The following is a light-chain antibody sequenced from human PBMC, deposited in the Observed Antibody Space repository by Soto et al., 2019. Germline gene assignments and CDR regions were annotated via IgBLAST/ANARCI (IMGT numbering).Light chain of an antibody. V-gene: IGKV3-20*01. CDR3: QQFGSSLIT. CDR2: ATS. J-gene: IGKJ5*01. Sequence: ETVLTQSPGTLSLSHGERATLSCRASQSVGGSSLAWYQQRPGQAPRLLIYATSRRATGVPDRFSGSGSGTDFTLTISRLEPEDFAVYFCQQFGSSLITFGQVTRLEIK. CDR1: QSVGGSS.